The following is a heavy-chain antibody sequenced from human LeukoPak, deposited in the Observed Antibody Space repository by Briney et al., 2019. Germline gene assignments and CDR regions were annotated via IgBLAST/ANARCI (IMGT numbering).Heavy chain of an antibody. CDR3: ARGVTRYCSSTSCYYFDF. CDR2: IWYDGSNR. J-gene: IGHJ4*02. D-gene: IGHD2-2*01. V-gene: IGHV3-33*01. CDR1: GFTFSNYG. Sequence: GGSLRLSCAASGFTFSNYGMHWVRQAPGKGLEWVAVIWYDGSNRYYADSVKGRFTISRDNSKNTLYLQMNSLRAEDTAVYYCARGVTRYCSSTSCYYFDFWGQGTLVTVSS.